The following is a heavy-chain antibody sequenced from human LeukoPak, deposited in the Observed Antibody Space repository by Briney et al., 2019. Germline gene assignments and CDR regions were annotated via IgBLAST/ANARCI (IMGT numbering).Heavy chain of an antibody. Sequence: PGGSLRLSCAVSGFTVSSNYMSWVRQAPGKELEWVSLIHSGGTTDYAGSVKGRFTISRDYSKNTVNLQINSLRADDTAVYYCARERRYCSGDNCYSGLDYWGQGTLVTVSS. CDR1: GFTVSSNY. CDR3: ARERRYCSGDNCYSGLDY. V-gene: IGHV3-53*01. D-gene: IGHD2-15*01. J-gene: IGHJ4*02. CDR2: IHSGGTT.